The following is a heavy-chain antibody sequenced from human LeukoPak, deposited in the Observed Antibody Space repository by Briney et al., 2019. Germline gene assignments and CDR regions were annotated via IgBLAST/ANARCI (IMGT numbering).Heavy chain of an antibody. CDR2: ISSNGGST. CDR1: GFTFSSYA. CDR3: VKVGKYYGSGSYKYYYGMDV. V-gene: IGHV3-64D*06. J-gene: IGHJ6*04. D-gene: IGHD3-10*01. Sequence: GGSLRLSCSASGFTFSSYAMHWVRQAPGKGLEYVSAISSNGGSTYYADSEKGRFTISRDNSKNTLYLQMSSLRAEDTAVYYCVKVGKYYGSGSYKYYYGMDVWGKGTTVTVSS.